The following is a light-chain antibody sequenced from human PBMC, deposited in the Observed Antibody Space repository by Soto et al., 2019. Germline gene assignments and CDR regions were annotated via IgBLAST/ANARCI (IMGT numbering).Light chain of an antibody. CDR3: SSYTSRVTLV. J-gene: IGLJ2*01. Sequence: QSALTQPASVSGSPGQSITISCTGTSSDVGGYNFVSWYQQHPGKAPKLMIYEVSNRPSGVSYRFSGSKSGNTAYLTISGLQAEDEADYYCSSYTSRVTLVFGGGTKLTVL. V-gene: IGLV2-14*01. CDR2: EVS. CDR1: SSDVGGYNF.